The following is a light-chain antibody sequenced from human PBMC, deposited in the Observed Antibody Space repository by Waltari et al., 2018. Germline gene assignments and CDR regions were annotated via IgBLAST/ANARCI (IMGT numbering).Light chain of an antibody. V-gene: IGLV2-8*01. Sequence: QSALTQPPSPSGSPGQSFTISSPCTNRYAGCYDFFSWYQHQPGKTPKLIIYDFPKRPSGVPDRFSGSKSGNTASLTVTGLQAEDEADYYCSSHAGSDSFLFGGGTKLTVL. CDR3: SSHAGSDSFL. J-gene: IGLJ2*01. CDR1: NRYAGCYDF. CDR2: DFP.